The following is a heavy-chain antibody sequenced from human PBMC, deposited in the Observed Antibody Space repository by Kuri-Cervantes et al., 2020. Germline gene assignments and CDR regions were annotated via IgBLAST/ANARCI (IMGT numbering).Heavy chain of an antibody. J-gene: IGHJ3*02. CDR3: AKIGRVIYGGNSRDAFDI. CDR2: ITSSGGTI. D-gene: IGHD4-23*01. Sequence: GESLKISCVASGFTFSSHNMNWVRQAPGKGLECISSITSSGGTINYADSVKGRFTISRDNAKNSLFLQMNSLRAEDTAVYYCAKIGRVIYGGNSRDAFDIWGQGTMVTVSS. CDR1: GFTFSSHN. V-gene: IGHV3-48*01.